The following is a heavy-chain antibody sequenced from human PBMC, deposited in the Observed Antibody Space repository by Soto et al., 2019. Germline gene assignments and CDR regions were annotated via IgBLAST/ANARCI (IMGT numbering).Heavy chain of an antibody. J-gene: IGHJ4*02. Sequence: EVQLLESGGGLVQPGGSLRLSCATSGFSFSTYPMSWVRQAPGKGLEWVTAISGNGRGTSYADSVKGRFTILRDNSKNTLYLQMNSLRDEDTAVDYCVKKRSYDRSNYDHFDYWGQGTLVTVSS. D-gene: IGHD3-22*01. CDR3: VKKRSYDRSNYDHFDY. CDR1: GFSFSTYP. V-gene: IGHV3-23*01. CDR2: ISGNGRGT.